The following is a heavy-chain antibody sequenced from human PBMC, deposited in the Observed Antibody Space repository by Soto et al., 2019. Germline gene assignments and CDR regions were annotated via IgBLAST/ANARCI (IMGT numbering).Heavy chain of an antibody. CDR1: GFTFSDYY. D-gene: IGHD5-12*01. CDR2: ISSSGSTI. J-gene: IGHJ3*02. CDR3: ARPSLKWLRFDAFDI. Sequence: QVQLVESVGGLVKPGGSLRLSCAASGFTFSDYYMSWIRQAPGKGLEWVSYISSSGSTIYYADSVKGRFTISRDNAKTSLYLQMNSLRAEDTAVYYCARPSLKWLRFDAFDIWGEGTMVTVSS. V-gene: IGHV3-11*01.